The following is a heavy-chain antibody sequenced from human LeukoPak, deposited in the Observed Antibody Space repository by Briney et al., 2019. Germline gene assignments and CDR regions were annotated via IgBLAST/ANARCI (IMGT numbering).Heavy chain of an antibody. Sequence: ASVKVSCKASGYTFTSYGISWVRQAPGQGLEWMGWISAYNGNTNYAQKFQGRVTMTRDMSTSTVYMEVSSPRSEDTAVYYCATVAVAGTATGRFDYWGQGTLVTVSS. V-gene: IGHV1-18*01. CDR1: GYTFTSYG. J-gene: IGHJ4*02. CDR2: ISAYNGNT. CDR3: ATVAVAGTATGRFDY. D-gene: IGHD6-19*01.